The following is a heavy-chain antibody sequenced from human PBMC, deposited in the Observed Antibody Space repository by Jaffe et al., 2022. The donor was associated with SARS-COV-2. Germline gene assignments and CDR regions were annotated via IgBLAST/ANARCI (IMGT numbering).Heavy chain of an antibody. D-gene: IGHD6-25*01. CDR2: INPDGGGT. J-gene: IGHJ3*02. CDR3: ARVLPPKQRTGAFET. V-gene: IGHV1-46*04. Sequence: QVQLVQSGAEVKEPGASVKVSCKASGYTFTNYYMHWVRQAPGQGLEWMGIINPDGGGTNYAQKLQGRVTMTRDTSTSIVYMELSSLRSDDTAVYFCARVLPPKQRTGAFETWGQGTVVTVSS. CDR1: GYTFTNYY.